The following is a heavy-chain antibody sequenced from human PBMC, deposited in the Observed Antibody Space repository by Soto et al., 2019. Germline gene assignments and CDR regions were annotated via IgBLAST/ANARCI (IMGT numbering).Heavy chain of an antibody. CDR3: ARPVDTDYYYGMDV. V-gene: IGHV5-10-1*01. J-gene: IGHJ6*02. CDR1: GYSFTSYW. Sequence: LGESLKISCKGSGYSFTSYWISWVRQMAGKGLEWMGRLDPSDSYTNYSPSFQGHVTISADKSISTAYLQWSSLMASDTAMYYCARPVDTDYYYGMDVWGQGTTVTVSS. CDR2: LDPSDSYT. D-gene: IGHD5-18*01.